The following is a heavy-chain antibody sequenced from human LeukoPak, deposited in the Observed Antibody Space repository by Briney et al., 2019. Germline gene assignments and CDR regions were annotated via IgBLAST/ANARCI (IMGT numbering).Heavy chain of an antibody. V-gene: IGHV3-23*01. D-gene: IGHD3-16*01. CDR2: IADAGT. J-gene: IGHJ3*01. CDR1: GFTFNDFA. Sequence: GGSLRLSCAASGFTFNDFAMTWVRQAPGKGLEWVSTIADAGTYYADSVRGRFIISRDNSKNMLYLQLNSLRADDTAMYYCARNLGPFDVRGHGTMVTVSS. CDR3: ARNLGPFDV.